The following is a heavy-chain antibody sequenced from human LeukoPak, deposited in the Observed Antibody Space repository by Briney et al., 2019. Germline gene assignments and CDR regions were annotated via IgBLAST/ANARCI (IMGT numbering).Heavy chain of an antibody. Sequence: HGGSLKISCKGSGYSFTSYWIGWVRQMPGKGLEWMGIIYPGDSDTRYSPSFQGQVTISADKSISTAYLQWSSLKASDTAMYYCARWAYTPYYYYGMDVWGKGTTVTVSS. CDR3: ARWAYTPYYYYGMDV. J-gene: IGHJ6*04. D-gene: IGHD2-2*02. CDR1: GYSFTSYW. V-gene: IGHV5-51*01. CDR2: IYPGDSDT.